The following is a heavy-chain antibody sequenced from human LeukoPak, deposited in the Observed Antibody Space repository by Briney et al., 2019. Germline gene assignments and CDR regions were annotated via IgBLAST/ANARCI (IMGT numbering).Heavy chain of an antibody. J-gene: IGHJ6*03. D-gene: IGHD2-15*01. CDR2: FDPEDGET. CDR3: ATGVTPPGGYYYYYYMDV. Sequence: ASVKVSCKVSGYTLTQLSMHWVRQAPGKGLEWMGGFDPEDGETIYAQKFQGRVTMTEDTSTDTAYMELSRLRSEDTAVYYCATGVTPPGGYYYYYYMDVWGKGTTVTVSS. CDR1: GYTLTQLS. V-gene: IGHV1-24*01.